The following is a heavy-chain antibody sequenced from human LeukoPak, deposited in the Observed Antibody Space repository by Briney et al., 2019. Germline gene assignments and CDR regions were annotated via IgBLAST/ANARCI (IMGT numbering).Heavy chain of an antibody. D-gene: IGHD1-20*01. CDR1: GFTFTNAW. CDR2: IKSKADGETI. CDR3: STLTSRGLSDS. V-gene: IGHV3-15*07. Sequence: GGSLRLSCAASGFTFTNAWMNWVRQAPGKGLEWVGRIKSKADGETIDYAAPVNGRFTFSRDDSKNMLYLQMNSLKSEDTAVYYCSTLTSRGLSDSWGQGTLVTVSS. J-gene: IGHJ4*02.